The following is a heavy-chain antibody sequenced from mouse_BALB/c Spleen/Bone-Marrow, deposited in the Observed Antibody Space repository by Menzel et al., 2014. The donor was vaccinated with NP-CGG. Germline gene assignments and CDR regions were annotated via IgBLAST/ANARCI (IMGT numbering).Heavy chain of an antibody. CDR3: ARGDWFTY. CDR1: GYSFTGYY. CDR2: INPYTGAT. Sequence: EVKLMESGPELVKPGTSVKISCKASGYSFTGYYMHWVKQSHVKSLEWIGRINPYTGATTYNHNFNVRASLTVDKSSSPACMELHSLTAEVCAVYYCARGDWFTYWGQGTLVTVSA. V-gene: IGHV1-42*01. J-gene: IGHJ3*01.